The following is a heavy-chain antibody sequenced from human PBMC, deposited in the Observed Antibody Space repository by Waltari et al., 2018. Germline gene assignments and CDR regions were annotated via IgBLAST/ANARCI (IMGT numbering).Heavy chain of an antibody. V-gene: IGHV4-38-2*01. J-gene: IGHJ4*02. CDR3: ARELSDY. D-gene: IGHD1-26*01. CDR1: GYSINSGYY. Sequence: QVQLQESGPGLVKPSETLSLTCAVSGYSINSGYYWGWIRQPPGKGLEWIGSIYHSGSTYYNPSLKSRVTISVDTSKNQFSLKLSSVTVADTAVYYCARELSDYWGQGTLVTVSS. CDR2: IYHSGST.